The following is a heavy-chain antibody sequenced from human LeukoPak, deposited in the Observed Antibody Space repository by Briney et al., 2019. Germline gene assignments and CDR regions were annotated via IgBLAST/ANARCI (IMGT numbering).Heavy chain of an antibody. J-gene: IGHJ6*02. CDR3: ARSCSGGSCYYYYGMDV. V-gene: IGHV4-38-2*02. CDR2: MYHSGST. D-gene: IGHD2-15*01. Sequence: SVTLSLTCTVSGYSISSGYYWSWIRQPPGKGLEWIGTMYHSGSTYYNPSLKSRVTISPDASTNQFSLMLSSVTAADTAVYYCARSCSGGSCYYYYGMDVWGQGTTVTVSS. CDR1: GYSISSGYY.